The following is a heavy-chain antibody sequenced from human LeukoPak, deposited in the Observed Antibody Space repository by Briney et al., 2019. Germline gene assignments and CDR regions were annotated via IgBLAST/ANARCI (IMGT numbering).Heavy chain of an antibody. J-gene: IGHJ3*02. CDR3: ARVPILLVGMAVAGDDANDI. Sequence: SHTFSLTCAISGDRDSINSAVGNWIRQSPSRGLEWLVRTYYRSKRHSEYPISVSSRITIDAHTPHHAFYQQLNSVTPHEIAGYYCARVPILLVGMAVAGDDANDIWGQGMMVIVSS. D-gene: IGHD6-19*01. CDR2: TYYRSKRHS. CDR1: GDRDSINSAV. V-gene: IGHV6-1*01.